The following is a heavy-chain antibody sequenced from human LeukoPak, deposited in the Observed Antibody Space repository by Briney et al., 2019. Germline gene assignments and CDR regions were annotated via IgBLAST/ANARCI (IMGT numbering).Heavy chain of an antibody. J-gene: IGHJ4*02. CDR1: GYTFTNYG. V-gene: IGHV1-2*06. CDR3: ARGPRGASGQIDY. CDR2: INPNSGGT. Sequence: ASVKVSCKASGYTFTNYGITWMRQAPGQGLEWMGRINPNSGGTNYAQKFQGRVTMTRDTSISTAYMELSRLRSDDTAVYYCARGPRGASGQIDYWGQGILVTVSS. D-gene: IGHD6-25*01.